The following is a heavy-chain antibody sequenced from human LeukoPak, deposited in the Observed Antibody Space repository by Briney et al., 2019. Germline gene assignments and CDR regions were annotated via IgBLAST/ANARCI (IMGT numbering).Heavy chain of an antibody. V-gene: IGHV3-15*01. CDR2: IKSKTNGGTT. CDR1: GFVFSDAW. D-gene: IGHD3-3*01. Sequence: SGGSLRLSCAVSGFVFSDAWMSWVRQAPGKGLEWVGRIKSKTNGGTTDYAAPVKGRFSISRDDSKNTLFLQMYSLRTEDTGVYYCSTMSAIFGVVIPDYWGQGTLVSVSP. CDR3: STMSAIFGVVIPDY. J-gene: IGHJ4*02.